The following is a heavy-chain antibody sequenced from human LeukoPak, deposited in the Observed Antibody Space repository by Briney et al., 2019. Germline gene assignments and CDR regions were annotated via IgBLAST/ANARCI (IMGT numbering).Heavy chain of an antibody. Sequence: GASVKVSCKASGYTFTNYYIHWVRQAPGQGLEWMGIINPTDGSASYAQKFQGRVSMTSDTSTSTLYLELSSLRSEDTAVYYCARDRSGSRWRWLDPWGQGTLVTVSS. CDR1: GYTFTNYY. CDR3: ARDRSGSRWRWLDP. D-gene: IGHD6-13*01. V-gene: IGHV1-46*01. CDR2: INPTDGSA. J-gene: IGHJ5*02.